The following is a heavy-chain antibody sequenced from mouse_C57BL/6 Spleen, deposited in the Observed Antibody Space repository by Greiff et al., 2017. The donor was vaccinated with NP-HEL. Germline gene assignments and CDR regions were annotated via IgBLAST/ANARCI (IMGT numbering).Heavy chain of an antibody. V-gene: IGHV1-55*01. J-gene: IGHJ4*01. CDR3: ARPGGNYAMDY. D-gene: IGHD1-1*01. CDR2: IYPGSGST. Sequence: VKLQQPGAELVKPGASVKMSCKASGYTFTSYWITWVKQRPGQGLEWIGDIYPGSGSTNYNEKFKSKATLTVDTSSSTAYMQLSSLTSEDSAVYYCARPGGNYAMDYWGQGTSVTVSS. CDR1: GYTFTSYW.